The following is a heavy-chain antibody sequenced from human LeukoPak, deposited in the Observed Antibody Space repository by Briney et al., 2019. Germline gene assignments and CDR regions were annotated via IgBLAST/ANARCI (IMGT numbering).Heavy chain of an antibody. D-gene: IGHD1-26*01. CDR2: FYSGGST. Sequence: GGSLRLSCAASGFTFSSNYMSWGRQAPGKGLEWVSVFYSGGSTYYADSVKGRVTISRDNSKNTLYLQMNSLRAEDTAVYYCARSSAPLQVGDFDYWGQRTLVTVSS. J-gene: IGHJ4*02. V-gene: IGHV3-66*01. CDR3: ARSSAPLQVGDFDY. CDR1: GFTFSSNY.